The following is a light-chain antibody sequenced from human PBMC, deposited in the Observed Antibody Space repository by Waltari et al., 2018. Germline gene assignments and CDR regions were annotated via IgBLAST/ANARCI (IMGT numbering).Light chain of an antibody. CDR3: QQYGSSILYT. Sequence: VLTRSPGTLSLSPGERATVSCRASQRLTKNYLAWYQQKPGQAPRLLIYGASSRAAGIQDRFSCSGSGTDFTLTISRLEPEDSAMYYCQQYGSSILYTFGQGTKLEIK. CDR2: GAS. CDR1: QRLTKNY. J-gene: IGKJ2*01. V-gene: IGKV3-20*01.